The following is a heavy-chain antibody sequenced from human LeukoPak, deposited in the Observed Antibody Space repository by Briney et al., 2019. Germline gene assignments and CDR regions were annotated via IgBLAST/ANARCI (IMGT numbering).Heavy chain of an antibody. D-gene: IGHD2-21*02. CDR2: IYHSGRT. V-gene: IGHV4-31*03. CDR3: ARVVTSSLYFFDY. J-gene: IGHJ4*02. CDR1: GGSISSEGFY. Sequence: SETLSLTCSVSGGSISSEGFYWSWIRQHPGKGLEWIAYIYHSGRTYHNPSLKSRLTISVDTSKNQFSMSLKSVTAADTAVYYCARVVTSSLYFFDYWGQGTLVSVSS.